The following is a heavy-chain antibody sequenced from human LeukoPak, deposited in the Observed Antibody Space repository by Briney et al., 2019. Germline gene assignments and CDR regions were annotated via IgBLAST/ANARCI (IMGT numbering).Heavy chain of an antibody. D-gene: IGHD1-1*01. CDR2: ISSSSSYI. V-gene: IGHV3-21*01. Sequence: GGSLRLSCAASGFTFSSYSMNWVRQAPGKGLEWVSSISSSSSYIYYADSVKGRFTISRDNDKNSLYLQMNSLRAEDTAVYYCARDSPRTARDYWGQGTLVTVSS. CDR3: ARDSPRTARDY. J-gene: IGHJ4*02. CDR1: GFTFSSYS.